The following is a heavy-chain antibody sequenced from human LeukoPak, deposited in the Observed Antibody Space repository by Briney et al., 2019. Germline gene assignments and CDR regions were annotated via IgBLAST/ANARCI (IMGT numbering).Heavy chain of an antibody. CDR3: AKGPHIAAAGIFFWFDP. V-gene: IGHV3-23*01. Sequence: GSLRLSCAASGFTFSSYAMHWVRQAPGKGLEWVSAISGRGGSTYYADSVKGRFTISRDNSQNTLYLQMNSLRAEDTAVYYCAKGPHIAAAGIFFWFDPWGQGTLVTVSS. CDR1: GFTFSSYA. CDR2: ISGRGGST. D-gene: IGHD6-13*01. J-gene: IGHJ5*02.